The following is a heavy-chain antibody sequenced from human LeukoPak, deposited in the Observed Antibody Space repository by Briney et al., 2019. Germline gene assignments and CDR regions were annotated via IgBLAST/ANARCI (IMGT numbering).Heavy chain of an antibody. CDR3: ARDLWELLPSGGS. V-gene: IGHV1-69*13. J-gene: IGHJ5*02. CDR1: GGTFSSYA. CDR2: VIPIFGTA. Sequence: GASVTVSCTASGGTFSSYAISWVRPAPGQGLEWMGGVIPIFGTANYAQKFQGRVTITADESTSTAYMELSSLRSEDTAVYYCARDLWELLPSGGSWGQGTLVTVSS. D-gene: IGHD1-26*01.